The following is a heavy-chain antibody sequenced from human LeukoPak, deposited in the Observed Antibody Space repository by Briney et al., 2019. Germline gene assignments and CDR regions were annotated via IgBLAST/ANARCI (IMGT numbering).Heavy chain of an antibody. J-gene: IGHJ4*02. Sequence: GGSLRLSCAVSGIILSNYGVSWVRQAPGEGGEGVAGIGGSGGGTNYADSVKGRFTISRDSPKNTLYLQMSSLRAEDTAVYFCAKRGVVIRVILVGFHKEAYYFDSWGQGALVTVSS. V-gene: IGHV3-23*01. CDR3: AKRGVVIRVILVGFHKEAYYFDS. CDR1: GIILSNYG. CDR2: IGGSGGGT. D-gene: IGHD3-22*01.